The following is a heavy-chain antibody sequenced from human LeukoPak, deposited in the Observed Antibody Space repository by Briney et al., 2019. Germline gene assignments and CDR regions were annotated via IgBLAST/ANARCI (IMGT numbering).Heavy chain of an antibody. Sequence: SVKVSCKASGGTFSSYAISWVRQAPGQGLEWMGGIIPIFGTANYAQKFQGRVTITTDESTSTAYMELSSLRSEDTAVYYCASGPVVTAITLNIDWYFDLWAVAPWSLSPQ. CDR1: GGTFSSYA. CDR3: ASGPVVTAITLNIDWYFDL. CDR2: IIPIFGTA. J-gene: IGHJ2*01. D-gene: IGHD2-21*02. V-gene: IGHV1-69*05.